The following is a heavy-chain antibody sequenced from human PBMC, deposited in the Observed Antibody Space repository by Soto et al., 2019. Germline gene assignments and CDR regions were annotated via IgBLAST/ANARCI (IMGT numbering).Heavy chain of an antibody. J-gene: IGHJ4*02. D-gene: IGHD6-6*01. V-gene: IGHV1-2*02. CDR2: INPNSGVT. CDR1: GYTFTDYY. Sequence: QVQLVQSGAEVTKPGASVKVSCKTSGYTFTDYYLHWVRQAPGQGLEWMGWINPNSGVTDYAQKFQGRVTMTRDTSISTAYMELTRLTSDDTAVYYCARPPLERLAAWRSHRAFYFDYWGRGTLVTVSS. CDR3: ARPPLERLAAWRSHRAFYFDY.